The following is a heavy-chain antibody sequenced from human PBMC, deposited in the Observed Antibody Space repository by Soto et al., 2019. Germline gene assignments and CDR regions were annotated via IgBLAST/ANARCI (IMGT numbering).Heavy chain of an antibody. CDR1: GGSFIGYY. V-gene: IGHV4-34*01. CDR2: INHSGST. J-gene: IGHJ5*02. D-gene: IGHD3-16*01. Sequence: QVQLQQWGAGLLKPSETLSLTCAVYGGSFIGYYWSWIRQPPGQGLEWLGEINHSGSTNYNPSLKSRVTISVATSKHQFSLKLSSVTAADPAVYYCARAYYDYVWGSSKRRWFAPWGQGTLVTVSS. CDR3: ARAYYDYVWGSSKRRWFAP.